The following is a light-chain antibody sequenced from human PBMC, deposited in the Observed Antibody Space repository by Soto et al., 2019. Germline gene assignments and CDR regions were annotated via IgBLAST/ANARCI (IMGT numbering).Light chain of an antibody. CDR3: QQYNDWPPTWT. Sequence: EIVMTQSPATLSVSPGERATLSCRASQSDSTKLAWYQQKPGQAPRVLIYGASTRATGIPARFSGSGSGTEFTLTISSLQSEDFAVYYCQQYNDWPPTWTFGQGTRVEIK. V-gene: IGKV3-15*01. J-gene: IGKJ1*01. CDR1: QSDSTK. CDR2: GAS.